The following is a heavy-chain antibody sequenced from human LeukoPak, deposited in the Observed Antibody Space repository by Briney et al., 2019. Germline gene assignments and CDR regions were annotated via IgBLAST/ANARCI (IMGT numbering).Heavy chain of an antibody. CDR2: LYSDGNT. Sequence: PGGSLRLSCAASGFTVITKDTTWLRQAPGKGLEWVSVLYSDGNTKYADSVQGRFTISRDNSKNTLYLEMNSLSPDDTAVYYCARGVEPLAANTLAYWGQGTLVTVSS. J-gene: IGHJ4*02. D-gene: IGHD1-14*01. CDR3: ARGVEPLAANTLAY. V-gene: IGHV3-53*01. CDR1: GFTVITKD.